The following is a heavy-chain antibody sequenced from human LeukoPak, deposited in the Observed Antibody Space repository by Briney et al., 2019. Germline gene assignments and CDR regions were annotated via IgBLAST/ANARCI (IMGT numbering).Heavy chain of an antibody. V-gene: IGHV5-10-1*01. Sequence: GAYLKISCKGSGYSFTSYWISWVRQMPGKGLEWMGRIDPSDSYTNYSPSFQGHVTISADKSISTAYLQWSSLKASDTAMYYCASSGSSGYYLYAFDIWGQGTMVTVSS. D-gene: IGHD3-22*01. CDR2: IDPSDSYT. CDR3: ASSGSSGYYLYAFDI. J-gene: IGHJ3*02. CDR1: GYSFTSYW.